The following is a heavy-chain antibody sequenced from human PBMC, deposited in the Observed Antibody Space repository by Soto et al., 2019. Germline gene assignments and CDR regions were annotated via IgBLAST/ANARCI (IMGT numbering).Heavy chain of an antibody. J-gene: IGHJ3*02. CDR3: ARDLDLTGANPEAIEI. CDR1: GFTFSHYG. Sequence: QVQLVESGGGVVQPGRSLRLSCAASGFTFSHYGMHWVRQAPGKGLEWVAFVFYDGRNKYFADSVKGRFTISRDNSRNTMYLQMNSLRGEDTAVYYCARDLDLTGANPEAIEIWGQGTMVTVSS. CDR2: VFYDGRNK. V-gene: IGHV3-33*01. D-gene: IGHD1-20*01.